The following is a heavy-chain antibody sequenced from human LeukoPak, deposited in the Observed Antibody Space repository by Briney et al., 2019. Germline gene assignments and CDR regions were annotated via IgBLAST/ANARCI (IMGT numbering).Heavy chain of an antibody. CDR3: AGGTNWGYYYYYYMDV. D-gene: IGHD7-27*01. V-gene: IGHV1-8*03. J-gene: IGHJ6*03. Sequence: GASVKVSCKASGYTFTSYDINWVRQATGQGLEWMGWMNPNSGNTGYAQKFQGRVTITRNTSISTAYMELSSLRSEDTAVYYCAGGTNWGYYYYYYMDVWGKGTTVTVSS. CDR2: MNPNSGNT. CDR1: GYTFTSYD.